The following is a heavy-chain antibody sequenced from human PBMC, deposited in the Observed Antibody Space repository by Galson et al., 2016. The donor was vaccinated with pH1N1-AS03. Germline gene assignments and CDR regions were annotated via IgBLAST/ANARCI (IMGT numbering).Heavy chain of an antibody. CDR3: AKYLHFYDSYYLDY. CDR1: GFSFSSYG. Sequence: SLRLSCAASGFSFSSYGMHWARQAPGKGLEWVAFIPYDGNNKYYSDSVKGRFTISRDNSKNTVYLQMNSLRAEVTAVYYCAKYLHFYDSYYLDYWGRGTLVIVSS. CDR2: IPYDGNNK. V-gene: IGHV3-30*02. J-gene: IGHJ4*02. D-gene: IGHD2/OR15-2a*01.